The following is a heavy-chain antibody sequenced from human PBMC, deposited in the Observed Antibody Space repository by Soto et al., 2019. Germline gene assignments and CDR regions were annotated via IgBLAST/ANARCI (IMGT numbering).Heavy chain of an antibody. CDR1: GGANSSYF. J-gene: IGHJ6*02. CDR2: IYYSGST. D-gene: IGHD1-26*01. V-gene: IGHV4-59*01. Sequence: SETLSLTCTVSGGANSSYFWSSIRQTPGKGLEWIGYIYYSGSTNYNPSLKSRVTISVDTSKNQFSLKLSSVTAADTAVYYCARAPLGATNYYYGVDGCGQGTTVTVS. CDR3: ARAPLGATNYYYGVDG.